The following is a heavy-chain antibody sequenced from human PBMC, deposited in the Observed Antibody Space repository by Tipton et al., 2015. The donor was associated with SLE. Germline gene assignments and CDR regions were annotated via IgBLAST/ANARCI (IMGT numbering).Heavy chain of an antibody. CDR3: SKSLNY. J-gene: IGHJ4*02. CDR2: IKYDGTEK. V-gene: IGHV3-7*01. CDR1: GFAFSNEW. Sequence: SLRLSCEASGFAFSNEWMDWVRQDPGKGLEWVANIKYDGTEKYYVDSVKGRFTISRDNAKNSLYLQMNSLRVEDTAVYYCSKSLNYWGQGTLLSVSS.